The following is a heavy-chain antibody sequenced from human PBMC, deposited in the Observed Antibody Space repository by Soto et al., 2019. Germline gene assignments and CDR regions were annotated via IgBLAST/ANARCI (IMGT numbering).Heavy chain of an antibody. J-gene: IGHJ4*02. CDR1: GFSLSSTRMA. V-gene: IGHV2-5*02. Sequence: QITLKESGPTLVKPTQTLTLTCTFSGFSLSSTRMAVGWIRQPPGKALEWLALIYWDDDKRYSPFLKSRLTITKDTSKNQVVLTMSNMDPVDTARYYCAHIVVAGLVYYCDYWGQGTLVTVSS. CDR3: AHIVVAGLVYYCDY. CDR2: IYWDDDK. D-gene: IGHD6-19*01.